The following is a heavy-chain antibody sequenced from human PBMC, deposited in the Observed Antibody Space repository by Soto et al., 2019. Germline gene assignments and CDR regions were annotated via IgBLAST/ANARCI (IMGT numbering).Heavy chain of an antibody. V-gene: IGHV4-4*07. D-gene: IGHD3-9*01. J-gene: IGHJ6*02. CDR1: GGSISSYY. CDR2: IYTSGST. Sequence: SVTLSLTCTVSGGSISSYYWSWIRQPAGKGLEWIGRIYTSGSTNYNPSLKSRVTMSVDTSKNQFSLKLSSVTAADTAVYYCAREGLNYDILTGAYYYYGMDVWGQGTTVTVS. CDR3: AREGLNYDILTGAYYYYGMDV.